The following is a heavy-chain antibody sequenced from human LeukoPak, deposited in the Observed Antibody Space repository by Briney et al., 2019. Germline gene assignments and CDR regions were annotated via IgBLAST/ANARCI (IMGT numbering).Heavy chain of an antibody. CDR1: GYSFTSFW. D-gene: IGHD5-18*01. Sequence: GESLKISCKASGYSFTSFWIGWVRQMPGKGLEWMGIIAPSDSDTRYTPSFQGQVTISADKSLSTAYLQWDSLKASDAAMYYCARQTAMGRSGDYWGQETLVTVSS. J-gene: IGHJ4*02. CDR2: IAPSDSDT. V-gene: IGHV5-51*01. CDR3: ARQTAMGRSGDY.